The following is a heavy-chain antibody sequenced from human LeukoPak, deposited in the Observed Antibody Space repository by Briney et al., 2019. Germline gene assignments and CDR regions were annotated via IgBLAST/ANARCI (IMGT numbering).Heavy chain of an antibody. Sequence: GGSLRLSCAASEFTFSRYAIHWVRQAPGKGLEWVSVIYGDGTTYYADSVKGRFTISRDNSKNTLYLQMNSLRAEDTAVYYCARGVGSGWFGDYFDYWGQGTLVTVSS. CDR1: EFTFSRYA. CDR2: IYGDGTT. V-gene: IGHV3-53*01. CDR3: ARGVGSGWFGDYFDY. D-gene: IGHD6-19*01. J-gene: IGHJ4*02.